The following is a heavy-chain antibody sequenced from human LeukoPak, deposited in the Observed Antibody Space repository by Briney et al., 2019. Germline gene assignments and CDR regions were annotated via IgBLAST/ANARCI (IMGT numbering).Heavy chain of an antibody. D-gene: IGHD2-21*01. Sequence: SCKASGGTFSSYAISWVRQAPGKGLEWVSAISGSGGSTYYADSVKGRFTISRDNSKNTLYLQMNSLRAEDTAVYYCAKDLWIPGGMDVWGQGTTVTVSS. CDR1: GGTFSSYA. CDR2: ISGSGGST. V-gene: IGHV3-23*01. CDR3: AKDLWIPGGMDV. J-gene: IGHJ6*02.